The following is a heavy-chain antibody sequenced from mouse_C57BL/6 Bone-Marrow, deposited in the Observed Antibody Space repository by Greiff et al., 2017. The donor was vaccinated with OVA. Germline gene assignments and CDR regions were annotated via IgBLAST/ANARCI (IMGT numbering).Heavy chain of an antibody. D-gene: IGHD1-1*01. CDR3: ARHRDYGSFFDY. Sequence: EVQVVESGGDLVKPGGSLKLSCAASGFTFSSYGMSWVRQTPDKRLEWVATISSGGSYTYSPDSVKGRFTISSDNAKNTLYLQMSSLKSEDTAMYYCARHRDYGSFFDYWGQGTTLTVSS. CDR1: GFTFSSYG. J-gene: IGHJ2*01. V-gene: IGHV5-6*01. CDR2: ISSGGSYT.